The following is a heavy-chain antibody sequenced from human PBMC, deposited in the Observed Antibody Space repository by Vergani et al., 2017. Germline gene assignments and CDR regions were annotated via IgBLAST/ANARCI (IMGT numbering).Heavy chain of an antibody. CDR1: GFTFSSYW. V-gene: IGHV3-7*01. Sequence: EVQLVESGGGLVQPGGSLRLSCAASGFTFSSYWMSWVRQAPGKGLEWVANIKQDGSEKYYVDSVKGRFTISRDNAKNSLYLQMNSLRAEDTAVYYCAASLVGATLYDAFDIWGEGTMVTVSS. CDR3: AASLVGATLYDAFDI. J-gene: IGHJ3*02. D-gene: IGHD1-26*01. CDR2: IKQDGSEK.